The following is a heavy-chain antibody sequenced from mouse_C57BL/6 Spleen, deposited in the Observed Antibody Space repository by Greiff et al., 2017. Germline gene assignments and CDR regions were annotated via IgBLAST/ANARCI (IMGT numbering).Heavy chain of an antibody. J-gene: IGHJ4*01. CDR2: IYPRSGNT. V-gene: IGHV1-81*01. Sequence: QVQLQQSGAELARPGASVKLSCKASGYTFTSYGLSWVKQRTGQGLEWIGEIYPRSGNTYYNEKFKGKATLTADKSSSTAYMELRSLTSEDSAVYFWARSLANYYAMDYWCQGTSVTVSS. CDR1: GYTFTSYG. CDR3: ARSLANYYAMDY.